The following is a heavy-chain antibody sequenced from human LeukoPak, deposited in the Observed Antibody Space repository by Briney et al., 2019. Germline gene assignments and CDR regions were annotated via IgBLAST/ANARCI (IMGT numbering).Heavy chain of an antibody. D-gene: IGHD3-9*01. CDR2: IKQDGSEK. CDR3: ARGGGIFDY. V-gene: IGHV3-7*05. J-gene: IGHJ4*02. Sequence: GGSLRLSCAASGFTFSSYWMSWVRQAPGKGLEWVASIKQDGSEKYYVDSVKGRFTISRDNARNSLYLHMNSLRAEDTAVYYCARGGGIFDYWGQGTLVTVSS. CDR1: GFTFSSYW.